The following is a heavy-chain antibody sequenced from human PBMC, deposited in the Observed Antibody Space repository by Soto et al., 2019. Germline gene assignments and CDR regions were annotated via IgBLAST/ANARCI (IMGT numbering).Heavy chain of an antibody. D-gene: IGHD3-10*01. J-gene: IGHJ4*02. CDR3: TREVHPGVRREYDY. V-gene: IGHV3-21*01. CDR1: AFTFDSHT. Sequence: EAHLVESGGGLVKPGGSLRLSCEASAFTFDSHTMNWVRQAPGKGLEWVSSIDSGGSRTFYADTVKGRFTISRDNAKNSLFLQMNSLRAEATAVYFCTREVHPGVRREYDYWGQGTLVTVSS. CDR2: IDSGGSRT.